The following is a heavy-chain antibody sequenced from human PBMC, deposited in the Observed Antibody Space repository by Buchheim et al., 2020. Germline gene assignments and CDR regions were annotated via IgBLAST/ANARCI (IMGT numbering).Heavy chain of an antibody. Sequence: EVQLVESGGGLVQPGGSLRLSCAASGFTFSSYSMNWVRQAPGKGLEWVSYISSSSTIYYADSVKGRFTISRDNAKNSLYLQMSSLRAEDTAVYYCARVRLRAFDIWGQGT. D-gene: IGHD3-16*01. V-gene: IGHV3-48*04. CDR3: ARVRLRAFDI. J-gene: IGHJ3*02. CDR1: GFTFSSYS. CDR2: ISSSSTI.